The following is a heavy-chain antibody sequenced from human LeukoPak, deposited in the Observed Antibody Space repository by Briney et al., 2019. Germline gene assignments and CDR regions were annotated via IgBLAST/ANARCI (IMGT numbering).Heavy chain of an antibody. Sequence: PGGSLRLSCTASGFTFSTSWMHWVRQGPGKGLVWVSRINYDGRTTTYEDSVKGRFTISRDNAKNTLFLQMNSLRVEDTAVFYCARGRGYSAYDLDYWGQGTLVTVSS. CDR3: ARGRGYSAYDLDY. J-gene: IGHJ4*02. D-gene: IGHD5-12*01. CDR1: GFTFSTSW. V-gene: IGHV3-74*03. CDR2: INYDGRTT.